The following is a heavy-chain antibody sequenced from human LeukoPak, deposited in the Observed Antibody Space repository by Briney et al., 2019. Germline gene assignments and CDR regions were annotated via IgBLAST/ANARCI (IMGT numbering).Heavy chain of an antibody. J-gene: IGHJ4*02. Sequence: GESLKISCKGSGYRFTDYWIAWVRQMPGKGLEWMGIIYPGDSDSRYSPSFQGQVTFSADKSISTAYLQWSSLKASDTAMYYCARLRPVCSGGSCYRYYFDYWGQGTLVTVSS. CDR1: GYRFTDYW. D-gene: IGHD2-15*01. CDR3: ARLRPVCSGGSCYRYYFDY. CDR2: IYPGDSDS. V-gene: IGHV5-51*01.